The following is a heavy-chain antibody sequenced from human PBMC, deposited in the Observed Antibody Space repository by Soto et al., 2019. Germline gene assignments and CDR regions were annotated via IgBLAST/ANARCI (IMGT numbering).Heavy chain of an antibody. CDR3: ARRPVDRDCSGGSCYSFYFDY. CDR1: GGTFSSYA. CDR2: IIPIFGTA. Sequence: SVKVSCKASGGTFSSYAISWVRQAPGQGLEWMGGIIPIFGTANYAQKFQGRVTITADESTSTAYMELSSLRPGDTAVYYCARRPVDRDCSGGSCYSFYFDYWGQGTLVTVSS. J-gene: IGHJ4*02. V-gene: IGHV1-69*13. D-gene: IGHD2-15*01.